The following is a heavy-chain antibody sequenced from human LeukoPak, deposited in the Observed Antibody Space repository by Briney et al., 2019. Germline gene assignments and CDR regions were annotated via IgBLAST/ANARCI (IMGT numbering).Heavy chain of an antibody. J-gene: IGHJ4*02. CDR1: GFTFDDYA. V-gene: IGHV3-43D*04. Sequence: GGSLRLSCAASGFTFDDYAMHWVRQAPGKGLEWVSLISWDGGSTYYADSVKGRFTISRDNSKNSLYLQMNSLRAEDTALYYCAKDYSTNGVCYVFDYWGQGTLVTVSS. D-gene: IGHD2-8*01. CDR3: AKDYSTNGVCYVFDY. CDR2: ISWDGGST.